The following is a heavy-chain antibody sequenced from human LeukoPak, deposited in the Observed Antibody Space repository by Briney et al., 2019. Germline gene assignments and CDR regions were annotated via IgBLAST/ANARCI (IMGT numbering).Heavy chain of an antibody. V-gene: IGHV3-23*01. CDR2: ISGSGGST. CDR1: GLTFTSDA. D-gene: IGHD6-13*01. J-gene: IGHJ4*02. Sequence: GGSLRPSCVASGLTFTSDAMSSVRQAPGKGLEWVSAISGSGGSTYYADSVKGRFTISRDNSKTTLYLQMNSLRAEDTAVYYCAKTRESRTAAYFDYWGQGTLVTVSS. CDR3: AKTRESRTAAYFDY.